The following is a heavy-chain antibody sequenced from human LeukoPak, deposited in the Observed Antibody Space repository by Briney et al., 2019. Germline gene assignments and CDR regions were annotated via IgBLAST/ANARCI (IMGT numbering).Heavy chain of an antibody. J-gene: IGHJ4*02. CDR1: GFTFSSYG. V-gene: IGHV3-30*18. CDR2: ISYDGSNK. D-gene: IGHD3-10*01. CDR3: AKDSVLLRYYFDY. Sequence: PGRSLRLSCAASGFTFSSYGMHWVRQAPGKGLEWVAVISYDGSNKYYADSVKGRFTISRDNSKNTLYLQMNSLRAEDTAVYYCAKDSVLLRYYFDYWGQGTLVTVSS.